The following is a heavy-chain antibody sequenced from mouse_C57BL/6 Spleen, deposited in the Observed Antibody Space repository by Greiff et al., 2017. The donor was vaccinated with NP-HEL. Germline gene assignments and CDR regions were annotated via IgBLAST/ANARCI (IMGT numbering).Heavy chain of an antibody. Sequence: QVQLKESGAELAKPGASVKLSCKASGYTFTSYWMHWVKQRPGQGLEWIGYINPSSGYTKYNQKFKDKATLTADKSSITSYMQLSDLTYEDSAVYYCARWGCNYDYWGKGTTLTVAS. CDR2: INPSSGYT. V-gene: IGHV1-7*01. CDR3: ARWGCNYDY. D-gene: IGHD2-1*01. J-gene: IGHJ2*01. CDR1: GYTFTSYW.